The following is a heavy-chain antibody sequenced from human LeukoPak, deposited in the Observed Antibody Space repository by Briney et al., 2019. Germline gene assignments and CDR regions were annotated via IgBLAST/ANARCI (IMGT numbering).Heavy chain of an antibody. D-gene: IGHD6-19*01. CDR2: ISAYNGNT. Sequence: VASVKVSCKASGYTFTSYGISWVRHAPGQGLEWMGWISAYNGNTNYAQKLQGRVTMTTDTSTSTVYMELRSLRSDDTAVYYCARGGIAVAGTDLGADYWGQGTLVTVSS. CDR1: GYTFTSYG. CDR3: ARGGIAVAGTDLGADY. J-gene: IGHJ4*02. V-gene: IGHV1-18*01.